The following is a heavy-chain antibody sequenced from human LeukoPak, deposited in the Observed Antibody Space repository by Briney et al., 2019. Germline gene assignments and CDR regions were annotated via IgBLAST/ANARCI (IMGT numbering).Heavy chain of an antibody. Sequence: SETLSLTCTVSGGSISSYYWSWIRQAPGKGLEWIGYIYYSGSTNYNPSLRSRVTISVDTSKNQFALKLSSVTAADTAVYYCARGYSYGYVGYFDYWGQGTMVTVSS. J-gene: IGHJ4*02. CDR3: ARGYSYGYVGYFDY. V-gene: IGHV4-59*01. CDR1: GGSISSYY. D-gene: IGHD5-18*01. CDR2: IYYSGST.